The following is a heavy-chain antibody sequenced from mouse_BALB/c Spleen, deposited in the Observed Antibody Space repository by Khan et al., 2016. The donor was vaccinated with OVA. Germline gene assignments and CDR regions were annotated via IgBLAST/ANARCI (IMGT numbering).Heavy chain of an antibody. V-gene: IGHV2-6-2*01. CDR3: ARHQVPLSMDS. CDR2: IWSDGRT. J-gene: IGHJ4*01. Sequence: QVQLKQSGPDLVAPSQSLSITCSVSGFSLTSFAIHWVRQPPGKGLEWLVLIWSDGRTTYNSSLKSRLSISKDNSKSQVFLKINSLQTDDTAMYYCARHQVPLSMDSWGQGTSVTVSS. CDR1: GFSLTSFA.